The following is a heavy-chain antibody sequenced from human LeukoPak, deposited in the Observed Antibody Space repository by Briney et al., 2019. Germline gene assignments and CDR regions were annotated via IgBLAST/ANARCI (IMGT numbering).Heavy chain of an antibody. CDR3: ARGDVDHDAFDI. CDR2: IYYSGST. V-gene: IGHV4-39*07. CDR1: GGSISSSSYY. Sequence: PSETLSLTCTVSGGSISSSSYYWGWIRKPPGKGLERIGRIYYSGSTYYNPSLTSQVTLSVDTSKNQFSLKLSSVTAAATAVDYCARGDVDHDAFDIWGQGTMVTVSS. D-gene: IGHD5-12*01. J-gene: IGHJ3*02.